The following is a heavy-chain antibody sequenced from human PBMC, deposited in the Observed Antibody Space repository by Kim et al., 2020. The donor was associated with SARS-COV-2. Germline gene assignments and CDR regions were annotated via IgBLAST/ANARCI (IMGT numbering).Heavy chain of an antibody. J-gene: IGHJ4*02. V-gene: IGHV3-21*01. Sequence: YADSVKGRFTISRDNAKNSLYLQMNSLRAEDTAVYYCARDSSWYQVLFDYWGQGTLVTVSS. D-gene: IGHD6-13*01. CDR3: ARDSSWYQVLFDY.